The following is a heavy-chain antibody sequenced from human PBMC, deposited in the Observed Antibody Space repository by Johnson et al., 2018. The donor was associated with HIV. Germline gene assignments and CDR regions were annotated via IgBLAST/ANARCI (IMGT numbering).Heavy chain of an antibody. CDR2: SNSDGSST. Sequence: VQLVESGGGVVQPGRSLRLSCAASGFIFSRSWMHWVRQVPGKGLVWVSRSNSDGSSTSYADSVKGRFTISRDKAKNTLHLQMNSLRAEDTAVYYCASDGWELLGVAAFDVWGQGTLVTVSS. J-gene: IGHJ3*01. D-gene: IGHD1-26*01. CDR1: GFIFSRSW. CDR3: ASDGWELLGVAAFDV. V-gene: IGHV3-74*02.